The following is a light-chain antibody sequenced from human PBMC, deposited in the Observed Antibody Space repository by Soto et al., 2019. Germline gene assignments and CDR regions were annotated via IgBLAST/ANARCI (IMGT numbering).Light chain of an antibody. CDR1: NIGNKG. J-gene: IGLJ3*02. Sequence: SYELTQPRSVSVAPGQTARITCGGNNIGNKGVHWYHQKPGQAPVMVVFDDSDRPSGVPERFSGSNSGNTATLAISRVDAGDEADYYCQVWDSRNEQWVFGGGTQLTVL. V-gene: IGLV3-21*02. CDR2: DDS. CDR3: QVWDSRNEQWV.